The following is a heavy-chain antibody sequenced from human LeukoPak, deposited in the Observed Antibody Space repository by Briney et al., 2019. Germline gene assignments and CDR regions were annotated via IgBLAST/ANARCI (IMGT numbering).Heavy chain of an antibody. J-gene: IGHJ4*02. CDR1: GFTFSGYA. CDR2: ISGRGDNT. Sequence: GGSLRLSRAASGFTFSGYAMSWVRQAPGKGLEWVSGISGRGDNTYYADSVKGRFTISRDNSKNTLRLQMNSLRDEDTAVYYCAKRVQGNTGPFHCWGQGTLASVSS. D-gene: IGHD4-23*01. V-gene: IGHV3-23*01. CDR3: AKRVQGNTGPFHC.